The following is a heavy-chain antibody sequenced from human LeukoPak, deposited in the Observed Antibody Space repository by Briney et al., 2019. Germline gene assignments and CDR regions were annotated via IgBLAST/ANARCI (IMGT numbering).Heavy chain of an antibody. D-gene: IGHD5-18*01. CDR2: ISSSSSYI. CDR3: ARGGQLWSDLDY. CDR1: GFTFSSYS. J-gene: IGHJ4*02. Sequence: GGSLRLSCAASGFTFSSYSMNWVRQAPGKGLEWVSSISSSSSYIYYADSVKGRFTISRDNAKNSLYLQMNSLRAGDTAVYYCARGGQLWSDLDYWGQGTLVTVSS. V-gene: IGHV3-21*01.